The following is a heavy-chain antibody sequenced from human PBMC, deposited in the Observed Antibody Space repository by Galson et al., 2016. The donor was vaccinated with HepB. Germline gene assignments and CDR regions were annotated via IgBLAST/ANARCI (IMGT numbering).Heavy chain of an antibody. CDR3: ARDMAGYNWIDF. D-gene: IGHD5-24*01. V-gene: IGHV3-21*01. Sequence: SLRLSCAASGFNFNTYDMNWVRQAPGKGLEWVPYISRTSSYIYYADSVRGRFTISRDNAKNSLFLQLNSLRAADTAIYYCARDMAGYNWIDFWGLGTLVTVPS. CDR2: ISRTSSYI. CDR1: GFNFNTYD. J-gene: IGHJ4*02.